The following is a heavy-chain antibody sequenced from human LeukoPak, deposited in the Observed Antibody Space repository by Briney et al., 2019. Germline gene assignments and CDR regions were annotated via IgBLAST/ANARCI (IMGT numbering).Heavy chain of an antibody. CDR3: ARDQLVSGTTYEAFDC. CDR1: GFTFGTYW. D-gene: IGHD1-7*01. J-gene: IGHJ4*02. CDR2: VKHDGTQK. Sequence: GGSLRLSCAASGFTFGTYWMSWVRQPPGMGLHWVANVKHDGTQKYYLDSVKGRFTISRDNAKNSLSLEMNSLRAEDTAVYFCARDQLVSGTTYEAFDCWGQGTLVTVS. V-gene: IGHV3-7*01.